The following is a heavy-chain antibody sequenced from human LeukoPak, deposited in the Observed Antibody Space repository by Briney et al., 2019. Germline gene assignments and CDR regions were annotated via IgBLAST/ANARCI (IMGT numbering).Heavy chain of an antibody. CDR2: IRYDGSNK. V-gene: IGHV3-30*02. CDR3: AKDRYSDY. J-gene: IGHJ4*02. CDR1: GVTFSTYG. Sequence: PGGSLRLSCAASGVTFSTYGMHWVRQAPGKGLEWVAFIRYDGSNKYYADSVRGRFTISRDNSKNTLYLQMNSLRAEDTAVYYCAKDRYSDYWGQGTLVTVSS.